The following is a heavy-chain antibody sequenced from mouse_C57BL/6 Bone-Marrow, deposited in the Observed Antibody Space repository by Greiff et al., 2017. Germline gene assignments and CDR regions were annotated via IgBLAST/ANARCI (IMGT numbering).Heavy chain of an antibody. Sequence: QVQLQQSGAELVRPGTSVKVSCKASGYAFTDYLIEWVKQRPGQGLEWIGVINPGCGGTNYNEKFKGKATLTADKSSSTAYMQLSSLTSEDSAVYSDESYYYGCYFDYWGQGTALTVSS. D-gene: IGHD1-1*01. CDR2: INPGCGGT. V-gene: IGHV1-54*01. CDR3: ESYYYGCYFDY. CDR1: GYAFTDYL. J-gene: IGHJ2*01.